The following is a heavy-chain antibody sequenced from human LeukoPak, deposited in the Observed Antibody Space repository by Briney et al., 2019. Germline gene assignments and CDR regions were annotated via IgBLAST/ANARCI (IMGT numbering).Heavy chain of an antibody. D-gene: IGHD3-3*01. V-gene: IGHV3-23*01. CDR2: INNNDGST. J-gene: IGHJ4*02. CDR1: GFTFSTYV. Sequence: GGSLRLSCAASGFTFSTYVMSWVRQAPGKGLEWVSGINNNDGSTSYADSVKGRFTISSDNSKNTLYLQMNSLRAGDTAVYYCATSRSGLYYVFDYWGRGTLVTVSS. CDR3: ATSRSGLYYVFDY.